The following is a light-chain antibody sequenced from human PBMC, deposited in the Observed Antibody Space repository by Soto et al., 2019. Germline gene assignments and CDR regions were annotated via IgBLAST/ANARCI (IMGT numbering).Light chain of an antibody. Sequence: QSVLTQPPSASGTPGQRVTISCSGSRSNIGSNTVNWYQQLPGTAPKLLIYSNNQRPSGVPDLFSGSKSGTSASLAISGLPSEDDADYYCAAWDDSRNGVVFGGGTKLTVL. CDR3: AAWDDSRNGVV. CDR2: SNN. V-gene: IGLV1-44*01. CDR1: RSNIGSNT. J-gene: IGLJ2*01.